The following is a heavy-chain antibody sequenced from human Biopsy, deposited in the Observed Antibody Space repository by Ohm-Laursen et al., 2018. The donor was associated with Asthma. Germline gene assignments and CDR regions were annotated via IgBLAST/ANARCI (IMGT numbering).Heavy chain of an antibody. Sequence: SETLSLTCTVSGGSMSSSSYYWGWIRQPPGKGLEWMGSISYTGSAYHNPSLKMRVTISLDTSKNHFSLKLSSVTAADTAVYYCARHWDWGSFFDYWGQGTPVTVSS. V-gene: IGHV4-39*01. J-gene: IGHJ4*02. CDR3: ARHWDWGSFFDY. D-gene: IGHD7-27*01. CDR1: GGSMSSSSYY. CDR2: ISYTGSA.